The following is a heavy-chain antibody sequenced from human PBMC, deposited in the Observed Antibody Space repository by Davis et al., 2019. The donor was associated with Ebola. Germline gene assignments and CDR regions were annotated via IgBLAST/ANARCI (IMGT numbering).Heavy chain of an antibody. CDR1: GYTFTSYD. V-gene: IGHV1-2*02. J-gene: IGHJ4*02. Sequence: ASVKVSCKASGYTFTSYDINWVRQATGQGLEWMGWINPNSGGTNYAQKFQGRVTMTRDTSISTAYMELSRLRSDDTAVYYCARDQYYDFWSGYYYWGQGTLVTVSS. D-gene: IGHD3-3*01. CDR2: INPNSGGT. CDR3: ARDQYYDFWSGYYY.